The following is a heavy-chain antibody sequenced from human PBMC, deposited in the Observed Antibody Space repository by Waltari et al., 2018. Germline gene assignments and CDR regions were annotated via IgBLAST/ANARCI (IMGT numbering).Heavy chain of an antibody. CDR3: ARVKEWEQNDAFDI. V-gene: IGHV1-2*06. Sequence: QVQLVQSGAEVKKPGASVKVSCKASGYTFTGYYMHWVRQAPGQGLEWMGRINPNSGGTNYARKFQGRVTMTRDTSISTAYMELSRLRSDDTAVYYCARVKEWEQNDAFDIWGQGTMVTVSS. CDR1: GYTFTGYY. CDR2: INPNSGGT. D-gene: IGHD1-26*01. J-gene: IGHJ3*02.